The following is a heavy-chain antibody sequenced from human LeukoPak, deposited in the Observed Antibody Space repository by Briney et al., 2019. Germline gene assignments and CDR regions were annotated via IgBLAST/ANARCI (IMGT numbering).Heavy chain of an antibody. CDR1: GGSISSSSYY. J-gene: IGHJ4*02. V-gene: IGHV4-39*07. CDR2: IYYSGST. D-gene: IGHD3-9*01. CDR3: ARGNILTGYCFDF. Sequence: SETLSLTCTVSGGSISSSSYYWGWIRQPPGKGLEWIGSIYYSGSTYYNPSLKSRATISTDTSKNQFSLRLSSVTAADTAVYYCARGNILTGYCFDFWGQGALVTVSS.